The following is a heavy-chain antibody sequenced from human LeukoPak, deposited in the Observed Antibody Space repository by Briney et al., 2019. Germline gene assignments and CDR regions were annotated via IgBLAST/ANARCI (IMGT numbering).Heavy chain of an antibody. CDR2: INHSGST. Sequence: SETLSLTCAVYGGSFSGYYWSWIRQPPGKGLEWIGEINHSGSTNYNPSLKSRVTISVDTSKNQFSLKLSSVTAADTAVYYRARGATGTADYWGQGTLVTVSS. CDR3: ARGATGTADY. D-gene: IGHD1-1*01. J-gene: IGHJ4*02. V-gene: IGHV4-34*01. CDR1: GGSFSGYY.